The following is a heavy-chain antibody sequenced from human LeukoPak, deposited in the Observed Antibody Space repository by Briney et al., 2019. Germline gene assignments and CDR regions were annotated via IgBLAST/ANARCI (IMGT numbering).Heavy chain of an antibody. D-gene: IGHD3-22*01. Sequence: RGSLRLSCAASGFTFDDYAMHWVRQAPGKGLDWVSLISWYGGSTYYADSVKGRFTISRDNAKNSLYLQMNSLRAEDTAVYYCARDSDYYDSSGYYNLWSDPWGQGTMVTVSS. J-gene: IGHJ5*02. CDR2: ISWYGGST. CDR1: GFTFDDYA. V-gene: IGHV3-43D*03. CDR3: ARDSDYYDSSGYYNLWSDP.